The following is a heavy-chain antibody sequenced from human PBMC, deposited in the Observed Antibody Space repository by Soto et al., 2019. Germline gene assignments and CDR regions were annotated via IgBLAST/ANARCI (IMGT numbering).Heavy chain of an antibody. V-gene: IGHV4-34*01. J-gene: IGHJ4*02. CDR2: INHSGST. CDR3: ARGEPYYFDY. CDR1: GGSFSGYY. Sequence: SETLSLTCAVYGGSFSGYYWSWIRQPPGKGLEWIGEINHSGSTNYNPSLKSRVTISVDTSKNQFSLKLSSVTAADTAVYYCARGEPYYFDYWGQGTLVTVSS.